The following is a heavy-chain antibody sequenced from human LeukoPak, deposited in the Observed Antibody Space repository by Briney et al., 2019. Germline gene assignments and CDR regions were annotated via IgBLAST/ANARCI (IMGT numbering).Heavy chain of an antibody. V-gene: IGHV4-59*01. Sequence: PSETLSLTCTVSGGSTSSYYWSWIRHPPGKGLGWIGYIYYSVSTNYTPSLKSRVTISVDTSKNQISLKLSSVTAADTAVYYCARDQTAMRSFDLWGRGTLVTVSS. CDR3: ARDQTAMRSFDL. D-gene: IGHD5-18*01. J-gene: IGHJ2*01. CDR2: IYYSVST. CDR1: GGSTSSYY.